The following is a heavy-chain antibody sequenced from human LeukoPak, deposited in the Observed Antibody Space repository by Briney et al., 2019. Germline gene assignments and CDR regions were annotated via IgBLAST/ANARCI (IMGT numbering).Heavy chain of an antibody. CDR2: IYHSGST. D-gene: IGHD3-10*01. CDR1: GYSISSGYY. Sequence: SETLSLTCTVSGYSISSGYYWGWIRQPPGRGLEWIGSIYHSGSTYYNPSLKSRVTISVDTSKNQFSLKLSSVTAADTAVYYCARDSGSGINDYWGQGTLVTVSS. CDR3: ARDSGSGINDY. V-gene: IGHV4-38-2*02. J-gene: IGHJ4*02.